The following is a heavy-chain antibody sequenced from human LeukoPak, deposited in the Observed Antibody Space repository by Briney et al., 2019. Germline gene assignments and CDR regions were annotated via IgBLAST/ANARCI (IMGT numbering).Heavy chain of an antibody. CDR2: ISGSGGST. D-gene: IGHD3-3*01. CDR1: GFTFSSYA. J-gene: IGHJ4*02. CDR3: AKLGSDFWSDEFWFDY. V-gene: IGHV3-23*01. Sequence: GGSLRLSCAASGFTFSSYAMSWVRQAPGKGLEWVSAISGSGGSTYYADSVKGRFTISRDNSKNTLYLQMNSLRAEDTAVYYCAKLGSDFWSDEFWFDYWGQGTLVTVSS.